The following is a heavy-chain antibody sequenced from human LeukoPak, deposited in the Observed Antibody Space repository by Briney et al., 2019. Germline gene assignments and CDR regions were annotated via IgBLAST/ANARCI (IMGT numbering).Heavy chain of an antibody. V-gene: IGHV1-2*02. CDR1: GYTFTGYY. Sequence: ASVKVSCKASGYTFTGYYMHWVRQAPGQGLEWMGWINPNSGGTNYAQKLQGRVTMTRDTSISTAYMELSRLRSDDTAVYYCARVDVLRFLEWFDYWGQGTLVTVSS. CDR3: ARVDVLRFLEWFDY. D-gene: IGHD3-3*01. J-gene: IGHJ5*01. CDR2: INPNSGGT.